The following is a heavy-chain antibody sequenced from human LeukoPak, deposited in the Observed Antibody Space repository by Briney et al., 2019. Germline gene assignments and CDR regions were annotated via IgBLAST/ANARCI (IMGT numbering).Heavy chain of an antibody. CDR2: IYTSGST. D-gene: IGHD1-26*01. V-gene: IGHV4-61*02. CDR3: ARGKEWEPIHYYYYMDV. Sequence: PSETLSLTCTVSGGSISSSSYYWGWIRQPAGKGLEWIGRIYTSGSTNYNPSLKSRVTISVDTSKNQFSLKLSSVTAADTAVYYCARGKEWEPIHYYYYMDVWGKGTTVTVSS. J-gene: IGHJ6*03. CDR1: GGSISSSSYY.